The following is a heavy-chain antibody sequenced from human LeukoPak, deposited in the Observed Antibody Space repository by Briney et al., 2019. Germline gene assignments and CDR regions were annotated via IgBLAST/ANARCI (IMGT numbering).Heavy chain of an antibody. J-gene: IGHJ5*02. CDR3: AKGGPLSDYGVTANWFDP. Sequence: SVKVSCKASGGTFSSYAISWVRQAPGQGLEWMGRIIPILGIANYAQKLQGRVTITADKSTSTAYLELSSLRSEDTAVYYCAKGGPLSDYGVTANWFDPWGQGTLVTVSS. CDR1: GGTFSSYA. CDR2: IIPILGIA. V-gene: IGHV1-69*04. D-gene: IGHD4-17*01.